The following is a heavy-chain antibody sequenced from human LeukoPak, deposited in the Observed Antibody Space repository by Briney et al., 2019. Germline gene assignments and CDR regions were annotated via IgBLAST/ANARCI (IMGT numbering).Heavy chain of an antibody. V-gene: IGHV1-46*01. Sequence: ASVKVSCKASGITFTNYYIHWVRQTPGQGLEWMGIINSSGDSTTYAQKFQGRVTITTDESTSTAYMELSSLRSEDTAVYYCARVSRGGKGDYWGQGTLVTVSS. CDR3: ARVSRGGKGDY. J-gene: IGHJ4*02. CDR2: INSSGDST. CDR1: GITFTNYY. D-gene: IGHD4-23*01.